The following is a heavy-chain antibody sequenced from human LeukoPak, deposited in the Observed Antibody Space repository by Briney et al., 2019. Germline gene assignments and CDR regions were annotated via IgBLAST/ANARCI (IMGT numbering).Heavy chain of an antibody. CDR2: IKTDGSDK. CDR1: GFTFSDYW. Sequence: GGSLRLSCAASGFTFSDYWMTWVRQAPGKGLEWVANIKTDGSDKSYVDSVKGRFTISRDNAKNSLYLQMNSLSAEDTAVYYCAREANLLWFGEGGFDYWGQGTLVTVSS. J-gene: IGHJ4*02. CDR3: AREANLLWFGEGGFDY. D-gene: IGHD3-10*01. V-gene: IGHV3-7*01.